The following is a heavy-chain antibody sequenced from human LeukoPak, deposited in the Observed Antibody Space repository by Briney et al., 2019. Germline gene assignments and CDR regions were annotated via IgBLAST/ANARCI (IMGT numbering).Heavy chain of an antibody. CDR3: ARDSLTYYDYVWGSYRYLDAFDI. Sequence: SETLSLTCTVSGGSISSSSYYWGWIRQSPGKGLEWIGSIYYSGSTNYNPSLKSRVTISVDTSKNQFSLKLSSVTAADTAVYYCARDSLTYYDYVWGSYRYLDAFDIWGQGTMVTVSS. CDR2: IYYSGST. J-gene: IGHJ3*02. CDR1: GGSISSSSYY. D-gene: IGHD3-16*02. V-gene: IGHV4-39*07.